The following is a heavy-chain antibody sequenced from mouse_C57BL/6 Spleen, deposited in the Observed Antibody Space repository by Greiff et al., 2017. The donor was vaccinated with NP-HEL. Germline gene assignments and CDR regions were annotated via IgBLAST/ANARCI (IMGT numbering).Heavy chain of an antibody. D-gene: IGHD1-1*01. CDR3: AREGYYYYGSSYFDY. CDR2: ISYDGSN. Sequence: EVHLVESGPGLVKPSQSLSLTCSVTGYSITSGYYWNWIRQFPGNKLEWMGYISYDGSNNYNPSLKNRISITRDTSKNQFFLKLNSVTTEDTATYYCAREGYYYYGSSYFDYWGQGTTLTVSS. CDR1: GYSITSGYY. V-gene: IGHV3-6*01. J-gene: IGHJ2*01.